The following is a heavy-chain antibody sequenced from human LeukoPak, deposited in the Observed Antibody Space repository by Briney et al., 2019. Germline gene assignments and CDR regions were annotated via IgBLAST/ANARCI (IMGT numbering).Heavy chain of an antibody. CDR1: GYTFTSYG. CDR3: ARTYYDFWSGYYPFDY. CDR2: ISAYNGNT. Sequence: ASVKVSCKASGYTFTSYGISWVRQAPGQGLEWMGWISAYNGNTNYAQKLQGRVTMTTDTSTSTAYMELRSLRSDDTAVYYCARTYYDFWSGYYPFDYWGQGTLVTVSS. V-gene: IGHV1-18*01. J-gene: IGHJ4*02. D-gene: IGHD3-3*01.